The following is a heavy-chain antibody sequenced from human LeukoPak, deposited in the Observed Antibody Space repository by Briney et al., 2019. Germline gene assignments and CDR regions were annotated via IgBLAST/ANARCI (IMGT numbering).Heavy chain of an antibody. V-gene: IGHV1-69*06. CDR2: IIPIFGTA. CDR3: ATHPPRYNWNSLGSNPLMGFDP. J-gene: IGHJ5*02. CDR1: GGTFSSYA. D-gene: IGHD1-7*01. Sequence: ASVKVSCKASGGTFSSYAISWVRQAPGQGLEWMGWIIPIFGTANYAQKFQGRVTITADKSTSTAYMELSSLRSEDTAVYYCATHPPRYNWNSLGSNPLMGFDPWGQGTLVTVSS.